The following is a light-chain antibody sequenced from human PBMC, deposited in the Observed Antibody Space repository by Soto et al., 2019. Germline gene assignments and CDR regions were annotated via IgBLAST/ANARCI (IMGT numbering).Light chain of an antibody. Sequence: QSVLTQPASVSGSPGQSITISCIATSSDVGAYNYVSWYQQHPGKAPKVLIYEVRNRPSGVSNRFSGSKTGNTASLTISGRHTEDEADYYCCSYTTRGTLVFGGGTKLTVL. J-gene: IGLJ2*01. CDR3: CSYTTRGTLV. CDR2: EVR. CDR1: SSDVGAYNY. V-gene: IGLV2-14*01.